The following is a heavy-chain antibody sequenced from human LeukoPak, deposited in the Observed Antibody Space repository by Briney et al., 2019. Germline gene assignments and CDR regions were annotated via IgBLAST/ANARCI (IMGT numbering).Heavy chain of an antibody. J-gene: IGHJ4*02. V-gene: IGHV3-11*06. D-gene: IGHD6-13*01. CDR3: ARAVAAAPSDVDY. CDR2: ISSSSSYT. CDR1: GFTFSDYY. Sequence: GGSLSLSCAASGFTFSDYYMSWIRQAPGRGLEWVSYISSSSSYTNYADSVKGRFTISRDNAKNSLYLQMNSLRADDTAVYYCARAVAAAPSDVDYWGQGALVTVSS.